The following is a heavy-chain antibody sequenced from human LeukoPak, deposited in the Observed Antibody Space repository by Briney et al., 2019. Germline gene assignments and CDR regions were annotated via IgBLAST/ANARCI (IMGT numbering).Heavy chain of an antibody. Sequence: PSETLSLTCTVSGGSISSYYWSWIRQPPGKGLEWIGYIYYSGSTNYNPSLKSRVTISVDTSKNQFSLKLSSVTAADTAVYYCARAAYSYGPLDYWGQGTLVTVSS. D-gene: IGHD5-18*01. J-gene: IGHJ4*02. CDR2: IYYSGST. CDR1: GGSISSYY. V-gene: IGHV4-59*01. CDR3: ARAAYSYGPLDY.